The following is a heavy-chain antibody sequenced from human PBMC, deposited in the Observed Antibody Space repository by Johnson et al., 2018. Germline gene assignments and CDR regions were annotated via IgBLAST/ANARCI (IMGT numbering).Heavy chain of an antibody. CDR2: IIPMFGTT. CDR1: GGPFNDFT. V-gene: IGHV1-69*12. CDR3: ARASVLRYFDWFDP. J-gene: IGHJ5*02. Sequence: QVQLVQSGAEVKRPGSSVKVSCKASGGPFNDFTISWVRQVPGQGLEWMGGIIPMFGTTHFAQKFQGRVTITADESTFTVYMELSSLRSDDTAVYYCARASVLRYFDWFDPWGQGTLVTVSS. D-gene: IGHD3-9*01.